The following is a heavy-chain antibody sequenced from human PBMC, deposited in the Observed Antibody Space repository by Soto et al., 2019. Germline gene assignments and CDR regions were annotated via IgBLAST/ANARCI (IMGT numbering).Heavy chain of an antibody. D-gene: IGHD6-13*01. J-gene: IGHJ4*02. V-gene: IGHV3-33*01. CDR3: ARWGIAAGDY. Sequence: QVQLVESGGGVVQPGRSLRLSCAASGFTFSSYGMHWVRQAPGKGLEWVAVIWYDGSNKYYADSVKGRFTISRDNSKNTLYLQMNSLGAGDTAVYYCARWGIAAGDYWGQGTLVTVSS. CDR1: GFTFSSYG. CDR2: IWYDGSNK.